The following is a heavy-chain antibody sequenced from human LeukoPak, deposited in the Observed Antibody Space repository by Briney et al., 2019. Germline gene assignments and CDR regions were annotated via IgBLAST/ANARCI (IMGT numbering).Heavy chain of an antibody. Sequence: GGSLRLSCAASGFTFSSYAMSWVRQAPGKGLEWVSAISGSGGSTYYADSVKGRFTISRDNSKNTLYLQMNSLRAEDTAVYYCARIGDYGDYAPFDYWGQGTLVTVSS. CDR2: ISGSGGST. J-gene: IGHJ4*02. D-gene: IGHD4-17*01. V-gene: IGHV3-23*01. CDR1: GFTFSSYA. CDR3: ARIGDYGDYAPFDY.